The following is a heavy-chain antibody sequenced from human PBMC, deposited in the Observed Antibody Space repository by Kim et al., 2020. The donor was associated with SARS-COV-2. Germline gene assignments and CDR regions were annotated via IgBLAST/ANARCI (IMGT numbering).Heavy chain of an antibody. Sequence: ASVKVSCKASGYTFTSYGISWVRQAPGQGREWMGWSSAYNGNTNYAQKLQGRVTMTTDTSTSTAYRELRSLRSDDTAVDSCARELHYYDSSGGCDYWGMGALVTVSS. CDR1: GYTFTSYG. CDR3: ARELHYYDSSGGCDY. V-gene: IGHV1-18*04. CDR2: SSAYNGNT. J-gene: IGHJ4*02. D-gene: IGHD3-22*01.